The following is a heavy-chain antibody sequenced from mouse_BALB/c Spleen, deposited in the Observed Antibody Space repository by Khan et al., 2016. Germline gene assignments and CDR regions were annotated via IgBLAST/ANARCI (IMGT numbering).Heavy chain of an antibody. J-gene: IGHJ2*01. CDR1: GFSIQDTY. CDR2: IDPPNDNT. Sequence: VQLKQSGAELVKPGASVKLSCTASGFSIQDTYIHWVRQRPEQGLDWIGRIDPPNDNTKYDPKFQGKATITADTSSNTAYLQLSSLTYEDTAVYYCARMYYVDYWGQGTTLTVSS. CDR3: ARMYYVDY. V-gene: IGHV14-3*02.